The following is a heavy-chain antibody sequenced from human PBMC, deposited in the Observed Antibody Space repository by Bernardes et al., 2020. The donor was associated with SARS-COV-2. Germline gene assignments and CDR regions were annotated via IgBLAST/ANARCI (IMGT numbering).Heavy chain of an antibody. CDR3: ALPPSNYDRYGMDV. CDR1: GYTFPGYY. J-gene: IGHJ6*02. D-gene: IGHD3-22*01. V-gene: IGHV1-2*02. CDR2: INPNSGGT. Sequence: ASVKASCKASGYTFPGYYIHWVRQAPGQGLEWMGWINPNSGGTIYAQKFQGRVTMTRDTSISTAYMELSRLRSDDTAMYYCALPPSNYDRYGMDVWGQGTTVTVSS.